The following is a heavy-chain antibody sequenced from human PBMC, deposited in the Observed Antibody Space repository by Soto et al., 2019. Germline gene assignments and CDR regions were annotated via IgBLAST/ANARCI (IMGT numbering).Heavy chain of an antibody. D-gene: IGHD3-16*01. J-gene: IGHJ4*02. CDR3: AKWNGGFDY. CDR1: GFTFSSYG. CDR2: ISYDGSYK. Sequence: QVQLVESGGGVVQPGRSLRLSCAASGFTFSSYGMHWVRQAPGKGLEWVAVISYDGSYKYYADSVKGRFTISRDNSKNTLNLQMNSLGAEDTAVYYCAKWNGGFDYWGQGTLVTVSS. V-gene: IGHV3-30*18.